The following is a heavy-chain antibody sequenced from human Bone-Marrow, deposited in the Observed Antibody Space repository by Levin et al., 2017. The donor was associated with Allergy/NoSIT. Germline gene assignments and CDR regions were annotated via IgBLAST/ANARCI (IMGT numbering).Heavy chain of an antibody. D-gene: IGHD2-2*02. CDR1: GGSISGYY. CDR3: ARLYCGSTICYTGYDY. CDR2: IYSSGST. Sequence: KTSETLSLICTVSGGSISGYYWSWIRQPPGKGLEWIGYIYSSGSTNYNPSLKSRVTISVDTSRNHFSLKLSSVTAADTAVYYCARLYCGSTICYTGYDYWGPGTLVTVSS. V-gene: IGHV4-59*08. J-gene: IGHJ4*02.